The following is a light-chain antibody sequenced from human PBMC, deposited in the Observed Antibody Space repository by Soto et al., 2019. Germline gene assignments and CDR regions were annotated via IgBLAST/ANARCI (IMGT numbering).Light chain of an antibody. CDR3: GTWDSSLSAVV. J-gene: IGLJ2*01. CDR2: DNT. Sequence: QSVLTQPPSVSAAPGQKVTISCSGSSSNIVNYHVSWYQQLPRTAPKLLIYDNTERPSGIPDRFSGSKSGTSATLGITGLQTGDEADYYCGTWDSSLSAVVFGGGTKLTVL. V-gene: IGLV1-51*01. CDR1: SSNIVNYH.